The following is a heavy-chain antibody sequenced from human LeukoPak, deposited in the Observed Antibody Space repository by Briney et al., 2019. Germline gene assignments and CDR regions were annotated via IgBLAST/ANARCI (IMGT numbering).Heavy chain of an antibody. CDR1: GYTFTSYY. D-gene: IGHD6-19*01. J-gene: IGHJ3*02. CDR2: INPSGGST. V-gene: IGHV1-46*01. CDR3: ARDEKAVAGRWDI. Sequence: ASVKVSCKASGYTFTSYYMHWVRQAPGQGLEWMGIINPSGGSTSYTQKFQGRVTMTRDTSTSTVYMELSSLRSEDTAVYYCARDEKAVAGRWDIWGQGTMVTVS.